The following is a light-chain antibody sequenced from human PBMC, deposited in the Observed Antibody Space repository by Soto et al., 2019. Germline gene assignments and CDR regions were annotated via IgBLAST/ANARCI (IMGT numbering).Light chain of an antibody. V-gene: IGKV3-15*01. CDR2: GAS. Sequence: EIVMTQSPSTLSVSPGERATLTCRASQSVSSNLTWYQQKPGQAPRLLIYGASTWATGIPARFSGSGSGTEFTLTISSLQSEDFAVYYCQQFSNWPRTFGQGTKVELK. J-gene: IGKJ1*01. CDR1: QSVSSN. CDR3: QQFSNWPRT.